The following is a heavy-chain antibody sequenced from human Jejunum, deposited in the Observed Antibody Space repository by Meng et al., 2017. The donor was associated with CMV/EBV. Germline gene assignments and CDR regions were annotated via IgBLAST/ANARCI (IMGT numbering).Heavy chain of an antibody. J-gene: IGHJ4*02. CDR1: GFTFSSYA. CDR2: IGSSGRTI. Sequence: GFTFSSYAMNWVRQAPGKGLEWVSFIGSSGRTIYFADSVKDRFTISRDNAKNSLYLQMNNLTVEDTAMYYCTRGGWRYSFGSFDYWGQGALVTVSS. D-gene: IGHD5-18*01. CDR3: TRGGWRYSFGSFDY. V-gene: IGHV3-21*01.